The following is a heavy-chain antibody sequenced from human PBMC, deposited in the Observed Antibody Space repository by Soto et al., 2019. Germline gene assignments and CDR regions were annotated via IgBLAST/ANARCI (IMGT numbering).Heavy chain of an antibody. J-gene: IGHJ3*02. CDR1: GFTFDDYA. CDR2: ISWNSGSI. V-gene: IGHV3-9*01. D-gene: IGHD6-19*01. CDR3: ATTSSGWVGGAFDI. Sequence: EVQLVESGGGLVQPGRSLRLSCAASGFTFDDYAMHWVRQAPGKGLEWVSGISWNSGSIGYADSVKGRFTISRDNAKNSLYLQMNSLRAEDTALYYCATTSSGWVGGAFDIWGQGTMVTVSS.